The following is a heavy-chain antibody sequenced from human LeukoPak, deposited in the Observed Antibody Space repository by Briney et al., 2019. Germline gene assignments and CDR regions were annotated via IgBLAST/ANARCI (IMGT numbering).Heavy chain of an antibody. V-gene: IGHV3-66*01. CDR1: GFTVSSNY. D-gene: IGHD3-3*01. CDR3: ARGAIFGAYGMDV. Sequence: GGSLRLSCAASGFTVSSNYMSWVRQAPGKGLEWVSVIYSGGSTYYADSVKGRFTISRDNSKDTLYLQMNSLRAEDTAVYYCARGAIFGAYGMDVWGQGTTVTVSS. J-gene: IGHJ6*02. CDR2: IYSGGST.